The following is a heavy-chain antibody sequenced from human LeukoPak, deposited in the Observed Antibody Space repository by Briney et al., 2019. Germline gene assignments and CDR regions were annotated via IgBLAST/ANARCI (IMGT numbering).Heavy chain of an antibody. CDR2: IYYSGST. Sequence: SETLSLTCTVSGGSISSYYWSWIRQPPGKGLEWIGYIYYSGSTNYNPSLKSRVTISVDTSKNQFSLKLSSVTAADTAVYYCASSFYSSGWYAYWGQGTLVTASS. V-gene: IGHV4-59*01. CDR1: GGSISSYY. CDR3: ASSFYSSGWYAY. J-gene: IGHJ4*02. D-gene: IGHD6-19*01.